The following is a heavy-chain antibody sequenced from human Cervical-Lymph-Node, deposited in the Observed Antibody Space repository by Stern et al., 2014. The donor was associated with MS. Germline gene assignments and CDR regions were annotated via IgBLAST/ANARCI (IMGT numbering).Heavy chain of an antibody. D-gene: IGHD5-24*01. J-gene: IGHJ4*02. CDR1: GDSVSSNITA. Sequence: QVQLKQSGPGLVKPSQTLSLTCAISGDSVSSNITAWNWIRQSPSRGLEWLGRTYYMSNWYNDYALSVKSRITINPYTSKNQFSLQLNSVTPEDTAVYYCARGAIENDYWGQGTLFTVSS. CDR2: TYYMSNWYN. CDR3: ARGAIENDY. V-gene: IGHV6-1*01.